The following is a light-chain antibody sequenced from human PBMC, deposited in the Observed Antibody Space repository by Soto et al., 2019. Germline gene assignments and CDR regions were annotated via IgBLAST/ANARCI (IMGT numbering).Light chain of an antibody. CDR2: GAS. J-gene: IGKJ2*01. V-gene: IGKV1-39*01. CDR1: QSINSY. Sequence: DIQMTQSPSSLSASIGDRVTITCRASQSINSYLNWYQQRPGKAPNFLIYGASTLHSGVPSRFSGSGSGTDGTDFTLTISSLQPEDFGTYYCQQSYSTLYTFGQGTKVEIK. CDR3: QQSYSTLYT.